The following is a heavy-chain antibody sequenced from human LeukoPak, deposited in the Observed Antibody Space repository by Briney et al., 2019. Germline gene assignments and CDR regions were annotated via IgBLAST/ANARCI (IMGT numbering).Heavy chain of an antibody. J-gene: IGHJ3*02. V-gene: IGHV4-31*03. Sequence: PSETLSLTCTVSGGSISSGGYYWSWIRQHPGKGLEWIGYIYYSGSTYHNPSLKSRVTISVDTSKNQFSLKLSSVTAADTAVYYCARAVGQLWLRVGAFDIWGQGTMVTVSS. CDR3: ARAVGQLWLRVGAFDI. D-gene: IGHD5-18*01. CDR1: GGSISSGGYY. CDR2: IYYSGST.